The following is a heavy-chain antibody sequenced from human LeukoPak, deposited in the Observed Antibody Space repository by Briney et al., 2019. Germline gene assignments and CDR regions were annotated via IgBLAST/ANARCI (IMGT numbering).Heavy chain of an antibody. CDR1: GYTFTSYY. D-gene: IGHD3-22*01. V-gene: IGHV1-46*01. CDR2: INPSGGST. CDR3: ARERINYYDSKRCAFDI. Sequence: GASVKVSCKASGYTFTSYYMHWVRQAPGQGLEWMGIINPSGGSTSYAQKFQGRVTMTRDTSTSTVYTELSSLRSEDTAVYYCARERINYYDSKRCAFDIWGQGTMVTVSS. J-gene: IGHJ3*02.